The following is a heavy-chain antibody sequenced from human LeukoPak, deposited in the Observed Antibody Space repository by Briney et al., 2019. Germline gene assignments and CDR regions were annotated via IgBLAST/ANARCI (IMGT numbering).Heavy chain of an antibody. D-gene: IGHD5-24*01. J-gene: IGHJ4*02. CDR3: ARVRSGMATICDY. V-gene: IGHV3-30-3*01. Sequence: GGSLRLSCGASGFSFSSYAMHWVRQTPGKGLGWVAVRSYDGSRKYYADSVKGRFTIAKDNSKNTLYLQTNSLRAEDTAVYYCARVRSGMATICDYWGQGTLVTVSS. CDR1: GFSFSSYA. CDR2: RSYDGSRK.